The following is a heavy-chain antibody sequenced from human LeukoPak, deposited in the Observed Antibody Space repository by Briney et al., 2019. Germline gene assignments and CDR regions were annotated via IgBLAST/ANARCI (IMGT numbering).Heavy chain of an antibody. Sequence: GGSLRLSCAASGFTFSTYSMNWVRQAPGKGLEWVSSISSSSSYIYYADSAKGRFTISRDNAKNSLYLQMNSLRAEDTAVYYCAKGWYSSVLYYYGMDVWGQGTTVTVSS. D-gene: IGHD6-13*01. CDR3: AKGWYSSVLYYYGMDV. CDR2: ISSSSSYI. V-gene: IGHV3-21*01. CDR1: GFTFSTYS. J-gene: IGHJ6*02.